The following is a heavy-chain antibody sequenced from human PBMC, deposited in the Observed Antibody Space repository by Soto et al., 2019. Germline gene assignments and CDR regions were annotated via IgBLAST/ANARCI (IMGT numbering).Heavy chain of an antibody. CDR3: RRSSRYSTDV. Sequence: PSETLSLTCTVSGGSISSSSYWGWIRQPPGKGLEWIGSIYSIGSTYDNPSLKSRVTISVDTSKNQFSLKLSSVTAADTAVYYCRRSSRYSTDVWGQGTTVTVS. V-gene: IGHV4-39*01. CDR1: GGSISSSSY. CDR2: IYSIGST. J-gene: IGHJ6*02. D-gene: IGHD6-13*01.